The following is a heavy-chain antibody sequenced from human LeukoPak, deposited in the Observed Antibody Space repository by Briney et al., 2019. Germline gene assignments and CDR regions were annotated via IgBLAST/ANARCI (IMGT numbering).Heavy chain of an antibody. CDR1: GGSITSYY. CDR3: ARDGNGSRAFDY. Sequence: SETLSLTCTVPGGSITSYYWSWIRQPAGKGLEWIGRIYTSGSTNYNPSLKSRVTISVDKSNNQFSLNLTSVTAADTAVYYCARDGNGSRAFDYWGQGTLVTVFS. J-gene: IGHJ4*02. V-gene: IGHV4-4*07. D-gene: IGHD2-15*01. CDR2: IYTSGST.